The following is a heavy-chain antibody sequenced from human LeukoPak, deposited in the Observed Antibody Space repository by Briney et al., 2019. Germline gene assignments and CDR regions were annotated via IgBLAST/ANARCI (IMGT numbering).Heavy chain of an antibody. Sequence: GRSLRLSCAASGFTFSSYGMHWVRQAPGKGLEWVAVISYDGSNKYYADSVKGRFTISRDNSKNTLYLQMRSLLFEDTAVYYCANVIIAAVGYEYFQYWGQGTLVSVSS. CDR3: ANVIIAAVGYEYFQY. CDR2: ISYDGSNK. CDR1: GFTFSSYG. J-gene: IGHJ1*01. V-gene: IGHV3-30*18. D-gene: IGHD6-13*01.